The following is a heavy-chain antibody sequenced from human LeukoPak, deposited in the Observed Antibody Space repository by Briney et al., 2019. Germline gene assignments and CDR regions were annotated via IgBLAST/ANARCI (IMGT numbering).Heavy chain of an antibody. J-gene: IGHJ4*02. D-gene: IGHD5-12*01. CDR3: AREYSGYDYGVDY. CDR1: GYTFTGYY. CDR2: INPNSGGT. Sequence: ASVKVSCKASGYTFTGYYMHWVRQAPGQGHEWMGWINPNSGGTNYAQKFQGRVTMTRDTSISTAYMELSRLRSDDTAVYYCAREYSGYDYGVDYWGQGTLVTVSS. V-gene: IGHV1-2*02.